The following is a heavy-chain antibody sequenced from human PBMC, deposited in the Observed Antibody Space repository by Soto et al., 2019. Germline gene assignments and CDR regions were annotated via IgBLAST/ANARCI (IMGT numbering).Heavy chain of an antibody. V-gene: IGHV1-69*06. CDR1: GGTFSSYA. Sequence: GASVKVSCKASGGTFSSYAISWVRQAPGQGLEWMGGIIPIFGTANYAQKFQGRVTITADKCTSTAYMELSSLRSEDTAVYYCARESPIEMVYAEGYNWFDPWGQGTLVTVSS. CDR3: ARESPIEMVYAEGYNWFDP. D-gene: IGHD2-8*01. CDR2: IIPIFGTA. J-gene: IGHJ5*02.